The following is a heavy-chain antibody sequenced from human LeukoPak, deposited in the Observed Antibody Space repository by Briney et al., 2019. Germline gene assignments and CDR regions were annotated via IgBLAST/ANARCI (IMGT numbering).Heavy chain of an antibody. CDR2: IYYSGST. CDR1: GGSISSHY. CDR3: ARDPSFDY. J-gene: IGHJ4*02. Sequence: SETLSLTCTVSGGSISSHYWSWIRQPPGKGLEWIGYIYYSGSTNYNPSLKSRVTISVDTSKNQFSLKLSSVTAADTAVYYCARDPSFDYWGQGTLVTVSS. V-gene: IGHV4-59*11.